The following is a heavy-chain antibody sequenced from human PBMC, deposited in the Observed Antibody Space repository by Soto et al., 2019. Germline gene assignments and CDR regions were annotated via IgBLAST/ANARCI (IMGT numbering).Heavy chain of an antibody. CDR1: GFTFSSYS. CDR3: ARDGESDYIWGEDYYYYYYMDV. V-gene: IGHV3-48*01. D-gene: IGHD3-16*01. J-gene: IGHJ6*03. Sequence: GGSLRLSCAASGFTFSSYSMNWVRQAPGKGLEWVSYISSSSSTIYYADSVRGRFTISRDNAKNSLYLQMNSLRAEDTAVYYCARDGESDYIWGEDYYYYYYMDVWGKGTTVTVSS. CDR2: ISSSSSTI.